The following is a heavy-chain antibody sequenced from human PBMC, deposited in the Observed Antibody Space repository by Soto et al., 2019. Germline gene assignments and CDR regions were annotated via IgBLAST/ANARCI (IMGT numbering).Heavy chain of an antibody. CDR3: ARLRVGVGATEDY. CDR1: GASISSSSYY. CDR2: IYYSGTT. V-gene: IGHV4-39*01. Sequence: SETLSLTCTVSGASISSSSYYWGWIRQPPGKGLEWIGSIYYSGTTYYNPSLESRITISVDTSKSQFSLTLTSVTAADTAVYYCARLRVGVGATEDYWGQGTLVTVSS. D-gene: IGHD1-26*01. J-gene: IGHJ4*02.